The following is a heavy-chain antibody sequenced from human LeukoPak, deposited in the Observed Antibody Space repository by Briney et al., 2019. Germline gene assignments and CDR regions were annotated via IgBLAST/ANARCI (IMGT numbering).Heavy chain of an antibody. CDR3: ARDVRGIAAAGSNWFDP. V-gene: IGHV1-69*04. D-gene: IGHD6-13*01. Sequence: GASVKVSCKASGGTFGSYAISWVRQAPGQGLEWMGRIIPILGIANYAQKFQGRVTITADKSTSTAYMELSSLRSEDTAVYYCARDVRGIAAAGSNWFDPWGQGTLVTVSS. CDR2: IIPILGIA. CDR1: GGTFGSYA. J-gene: IGHJ5*02.